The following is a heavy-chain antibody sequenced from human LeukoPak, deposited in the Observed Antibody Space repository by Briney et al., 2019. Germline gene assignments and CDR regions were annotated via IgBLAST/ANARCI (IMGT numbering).Heavy chain of an antibody. Sequence: PSQTLSLTCAVSGGSISSGGYSWSWIRQPPGKGLEWIGYIYHSGSTYYNPSLKSRVTISVDRSKNQFSLKLSSVTAADTAVYYCARGIRRWPQRPVGYSQHWGQGTLVTVSS. CDR2: IYHSGST. V-gene: IGHV4-30-2*01. CDR1: GGSISSGGYS. D-gene: IGHD5-24*01. CDR3: ARGIRRWPQRPVGYSQH. J-gene: IGHJ1*01.